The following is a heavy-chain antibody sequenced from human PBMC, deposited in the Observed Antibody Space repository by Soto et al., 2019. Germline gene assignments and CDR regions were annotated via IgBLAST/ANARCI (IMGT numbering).Heavy chain of an antibody. CDR2: FDPEDGET. CDR3: ATDTIGWELPSQTPYYGMDV. J-gene: IGHJ6*02. CDR1: GYTLTELS. V-gene: IGHV1-24*01. D-gene: IGHD1-26*01. Sequence: QVQLVQSGAEVKKPGASVKVSCKVSGYTLTELSMHWVRQAPGKGLEWMGGFDPEDGETIYAQKFQGRVTMTEDTSTDTAYMELSSLRSEDTAVYYCATDTIGWELPSQTPYYGMDVWGPGTPVTVSS.